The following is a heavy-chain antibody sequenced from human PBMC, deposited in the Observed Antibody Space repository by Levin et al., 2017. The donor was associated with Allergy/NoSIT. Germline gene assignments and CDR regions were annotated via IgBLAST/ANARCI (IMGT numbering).Heavy chain of an antibody. Sequence: ASETLSLTCAVYGGSFSGYYWSWIRQPPGKGLEWIGEINHSGSTNYNPSLKSRVTISVDTSKNQFSLKLSSVTAADTAVYYCARDRYSSAQNHYYGMDVWGQGTTVTVSS. V-gene: IGHV4-34*01. CDR1: GGSFSGYY. CDR3: ARDRYSSAQNHYYGMDV. CDR2: INHSGST. D-gene: IGHD6-19*01. J-gene: IGHJ6*02.